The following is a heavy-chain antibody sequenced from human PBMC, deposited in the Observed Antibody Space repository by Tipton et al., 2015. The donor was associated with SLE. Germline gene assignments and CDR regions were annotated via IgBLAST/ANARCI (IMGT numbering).Heavy chain of an antibody. CDR1: GDSIGTYY. J-gene: IGHJ5*02. CDR2: VYYTGYT. V-gene: IGHV4-59*08. CDR3: ARHLTEFSNSQYVEWFDP. D-gene: IGHD6-6*01. Sequence: TLSLTCTVSGDSIGTYYWSWIRQPPGKGLEWIGYVYYTGYTNYNPSLKSRVTISVDTSKNQFSLKLNSVTAADTAVYYCARHLTEFSNSQYVEWFDPWGQGTVVTVSS.